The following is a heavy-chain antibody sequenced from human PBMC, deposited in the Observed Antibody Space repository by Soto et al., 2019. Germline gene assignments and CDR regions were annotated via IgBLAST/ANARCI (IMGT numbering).Heavy chain of an antibody. CDR1: GGSISSGGYY. CDR2: IYYSGST. V-gene: IGHV4-31*03. Sequence: QVQLQESGPGLVKPSQTLSLTCTVSGGSISSGGYYWSWIRQHPGKGLEWIGYIYYSGSTYYNPSLKSRLTISVDTSMNQFALKLSSVTAADTAVYYCARGVTMVRGVIHTPYFDYWGQGTLVTVSS. J-gene: IGHJ4*02. D-gene: IGHD3-10*01. CDR3: ARGVTMVRGVIHTPYFDY.